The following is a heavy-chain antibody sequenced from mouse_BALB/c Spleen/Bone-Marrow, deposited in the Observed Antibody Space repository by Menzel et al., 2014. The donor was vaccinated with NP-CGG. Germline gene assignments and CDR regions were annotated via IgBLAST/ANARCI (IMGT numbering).Heavy chain of an antibody. D-gene: IGHD1-1*01. CDR1: GYTFTNYW. CDR2: IEPSDSYT. V-gene: IGHV1-69*02. J-gene: IGHJ2*02. CDR3: ARGRTTVVSDY. Sequence: QLQQSGAEVVKPGASVKVSCKASGYTFTNYWMQWVKQRPGQGLEWIGEIEPSDSYTNYNQDFKGKATLTVDKSSSTAYMQLSSLTSEDSAVYYCARGRTTVVSDYWGQGTSLTVSS.